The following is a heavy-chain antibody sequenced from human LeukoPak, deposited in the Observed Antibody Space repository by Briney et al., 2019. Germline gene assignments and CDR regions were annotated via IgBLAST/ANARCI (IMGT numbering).Heavy chain of an antibody. CDR2: ISSSSYI. CDR3: ARDLPPGYCSSTSCPEEAFDY. Sequence: GGSLRLSCAASGFTFSGYSMNWVRQAPGKGLEWVSSISSSSYIYYTDSVKGRFTISRDNAKNSLYLQINSLRAEDTAVYYCARDLPPGYCSSTSCPEEAFDYWGQGTLVTVSS. D-gene: IGHD2-2*01. J-gene: IGHJ4*02. CDR1: GFTFSGYS. V-gene: IGHV3-21*01.